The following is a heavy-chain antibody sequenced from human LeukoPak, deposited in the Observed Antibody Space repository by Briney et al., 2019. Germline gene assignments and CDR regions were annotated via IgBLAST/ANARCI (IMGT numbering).Heavy chain of an antibody. J-gene: IGHJ4*02. V-gene: IGHV4-59*01. D-gene: IGHD3-22*01. CDR3: ARGTQSIYYYDSSGYLY. Sequence: PSETLSLTCTVSGGSLSTYYWSWIRQPPGKGLEWLGFIYHSGSTTYNPSLRSRVTISLDTSKNQISLNPSSVTAADTAVYYCARGTQSIYYYDSSGYLYWGQGTLVTVSS. CDR1: GGSLSTYY. CDR2: IYHSGST.